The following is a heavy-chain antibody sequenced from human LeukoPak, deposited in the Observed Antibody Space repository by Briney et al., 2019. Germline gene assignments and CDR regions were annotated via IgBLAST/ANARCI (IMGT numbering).Heavy chain of an antibody. CDR3: ARPLYSSSWDYQGADY. CDR2: MYYSGST. CDR1: GGSISSYY. D-gene: IGHD6-13*01. J-gene: IGHJ4*02. V-gene: IGHV4-59*01. Sequence: SETLSLTCTGSGGSISSYYWSWIRQPPGKGLEWIGYMYYSGSTNYNPSLKSRVTISVDTSKNQFSLKLSSVTAADTAVYYCARPLYSSSWDYQGADYWGQGTLVTVSS.